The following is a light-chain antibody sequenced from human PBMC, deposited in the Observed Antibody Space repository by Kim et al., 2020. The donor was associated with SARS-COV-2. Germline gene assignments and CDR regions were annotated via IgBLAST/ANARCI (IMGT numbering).Light chain of an antibody. Sequence: DIQMTQSPFSLSASVGDRVTITCRASQSISNYLNWYQQKPRKAPNLLIYAASSLQSGVPSRFSGSGSGTDFTLTISSLQPEDFATYYCQQSYSTPGTFGQGTKVDIK. V-gene: IGKV1-39*01. CDR2: AAS. J-gene: IGKJ1*01. CDR3: QQSYSTPGT. CDR1: QSISNY.